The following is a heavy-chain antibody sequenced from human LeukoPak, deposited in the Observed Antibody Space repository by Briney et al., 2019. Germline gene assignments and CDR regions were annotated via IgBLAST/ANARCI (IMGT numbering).Heavy chain of an antibody. CDR3: AREAVCTNGVCSREYAFDI. D-gene: IGHD2-8*01. V-gene: IGHV1-69*13. CDR2: IIPIFGTA. Sequence: VKVSCKASGGTFSSYAISWVRQAPGQGLEWMGGIIPIFGTANYAQKFQGRVTITTDESTSTAYMELSSLRSEDTAVYYCAREAVCTNGVCSREYAFDIWGQGTMVTVS. CDR1: GGTFSSYA. J-gene: IGHJ3*02.